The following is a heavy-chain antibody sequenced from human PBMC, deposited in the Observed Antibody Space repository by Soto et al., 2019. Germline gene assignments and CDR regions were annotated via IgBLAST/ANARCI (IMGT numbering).Heavy chain of an antibody. CDR1: GGSITNYY. Sequence: QVQLQESGPGLVKPSETLSLTCTVSGGSITNYYCSWFRQPPGKGLEWIGYINYDGYSAYNLSLKRRGTLSMDAAKTQCSLMMESMTATDTAVYYCSRHGFGPLHGLVDVWGPGTTVIVSS. J-gene: IGHJ6*02. V-gene: IGHV4-59*08. CDR2: INYDGYS. D-gene: IGHD3-10*01. CDR3: SRHGFGPLHGLVDV.